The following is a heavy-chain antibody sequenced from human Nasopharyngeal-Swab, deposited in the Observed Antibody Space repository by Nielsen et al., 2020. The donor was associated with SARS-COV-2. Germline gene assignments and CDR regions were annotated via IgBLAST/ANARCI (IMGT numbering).Heavy chain of an antibody. CDR3: ARDLSYYDSVGAFDI. D-gene: IGHD3-22*01. J-gene: IGHJ3*02. CDR2: IRYDGSNK. Sequence: VRQAPGKGLEWVAVIRYDGSNKYYADSVKGRFTISRDNSKNTLYLQMNSLRAEDTAVYYCARDLSYYDSVGAFDIWGQGTMVTVSS. V-gene: IGHV3-33*01.